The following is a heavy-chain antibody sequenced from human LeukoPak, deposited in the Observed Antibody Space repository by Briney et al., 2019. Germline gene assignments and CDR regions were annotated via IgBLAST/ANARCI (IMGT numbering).Heavy chain of an antibody. CDR1: GGSISSYY. CDR2: IYTSGST. V-gene: IGHV4-4*09. J-gene: IGHJ4*02. CDR3: ARHSLGDGYNPHFDY. D-gene: IGHD5-24*01. Sequence: SETLSLTCTVSGGSISSYYWSWIRQPPGKGLEWIGYIYTSGSTNHNPSLKSRVTISVDTSKNQFSLKLSSVTAADTAVYYCARHSLGDGYNPHFDYWGQGTLVTVSS.